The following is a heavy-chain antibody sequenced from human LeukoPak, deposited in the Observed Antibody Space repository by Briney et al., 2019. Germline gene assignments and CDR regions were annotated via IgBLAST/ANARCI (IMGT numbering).Heavy chain of an antibody. CDR2: INHSGST. CDR1: GGSFSGYY. Sequence: PSETLSLTCAVYGGSFSGYYWSWIRQPPGKGLEWIGEINHSGSTNYNPSLKSRVTISVDTSKNQFSLKLSSVTAADTAVYYCARCVSYGRIFDYWGQGTLVTVSS. V-gene: IGHV4-34*01. CDR3: ARCVSYGRIFDY. J-gene: IGHJ4*02. D-gene: IGHD5-18*01.